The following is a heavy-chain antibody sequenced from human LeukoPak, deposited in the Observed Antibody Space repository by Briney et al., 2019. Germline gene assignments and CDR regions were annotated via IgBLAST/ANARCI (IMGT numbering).Heavy chain of an antibody. J-gene: IGHJ5*02. CDR3: ARHPTALVSYGFDP. CDR1: GGSISNYY. D-gene: IGHD5-18*01. CDR2: IYYSGST. Sequence: PSETLSLTCTVSGGSISNYYWGWIRQPPGKGLEWIGYIYYSGSTNYNPSLKSRVTISVDTSKNQFSLKLSSVTAADTAVYYCARHPTALVSYGFDPWGQGTLVTVSS. V-gene: IGHV4-59*08.